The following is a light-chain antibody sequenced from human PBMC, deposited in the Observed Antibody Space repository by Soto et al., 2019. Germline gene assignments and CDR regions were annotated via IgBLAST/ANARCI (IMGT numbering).Light chain of an antibody. Sequence: DVVMTQSPLSLPVTLGQPASISCRSSQSLVHSDGNTYLNWFHQRPGQSPRRLIYKVSNRDSGVPDRVRGSGSDTDFTLKISGVEAEDVGVYYCMQCTHWPPYTFGQGTKLESK. CDR3: MQCTHWPPYT. CDR1: QSLVHSDGNTY. CDR2: KVS. V-gene: IGKV2-30*02. J-gene: IGKJ2*01.